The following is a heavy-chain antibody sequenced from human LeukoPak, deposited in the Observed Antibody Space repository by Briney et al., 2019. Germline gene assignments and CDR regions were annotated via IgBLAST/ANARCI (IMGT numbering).Heavy chain of an antibody. D-gene: IGHD1-1*01. Sequence: GGSPRLSCAASGFTFSSYGMHWVRQAPGKGLEWVAVIWDDGSNEYYADSVKGRFTIFRDNRRNTLYLQMNSLRAEDTAVYSCARDHSGTQDYWGQGTLVTVSS. CDR2: IWDDGSNE. J-gene: IGHJ4*02. CDR3: ARDHSGTQDY. CDR1: GFTFSSYG. V-gene: IGHV3-33*08.